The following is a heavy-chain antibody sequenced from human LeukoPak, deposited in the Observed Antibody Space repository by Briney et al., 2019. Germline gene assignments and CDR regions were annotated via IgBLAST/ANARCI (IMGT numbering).Heavy chain of an antibody. J-gene: IGHJ4*02. CDR3: ARTTMVRGVGYFDY. CDR2: IYYDGST. CDR1: GGSISKYS. V-gene: IGHV4-59*12. Sequence: SETLSLTCTVSGGSISKYSWSWIRQPPGKGLEWVGHIYYDGSTYYNPSLKSRVTISIDTSKNQFSLKLSSVTAADTAVYYCARTTMVRGVGYFDYWGQGTLVTVSS. D-gene: IGHD3-10*01.